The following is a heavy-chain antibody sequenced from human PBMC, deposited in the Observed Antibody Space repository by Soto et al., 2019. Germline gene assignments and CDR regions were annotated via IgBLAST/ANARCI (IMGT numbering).Heavy chain of an antibody. J-gene: IGHJ4*02. CDR2: ISAYHGHT. Sequence: ASVKVSCKASGYTFTSYGISWVRQAPGQGLEWMGWISAYHGHTNYAQKLQGRVTMTTDTSTSTAYMELRSLRSDDTAVYYCAGDDYPNIFDYWGQGTLVTVSS. CDR1: GYTFTSYG. D-gene: IGHD4-17*01. CDR3: AGDDYPNIFDY. V-gene: IGHV1-18*01.